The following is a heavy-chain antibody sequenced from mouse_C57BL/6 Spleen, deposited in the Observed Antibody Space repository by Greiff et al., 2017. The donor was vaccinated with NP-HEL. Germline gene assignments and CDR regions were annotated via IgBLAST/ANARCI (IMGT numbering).Heavy chain of an antibody. CDR2: IDPSDSYT. D-gene: IGHD1-1*01. V-gene: IGHV1-69*01. CDR1: GYTFTSYW. J-gene: IGHJ1*03. CDR3: ARGTTGVATMRYFDV. Sequence: QVQLKQPGAELVMPGASVKLSCKASGYTFTSYWMHWVKQRPGQGLEWIGEIDPSDSYTNYNQKFKGKSTLTVDKSSSTAYMQLSSLTTEDSAVYYCARGTTGVATMRYFDVWGTGTTVTVSS.